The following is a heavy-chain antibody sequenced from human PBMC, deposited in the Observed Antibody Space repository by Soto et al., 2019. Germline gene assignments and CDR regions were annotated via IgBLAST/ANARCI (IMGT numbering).Heavy chain of an antibody. CDR1: GFTFSSYG. CDR2: ISYDGSNK. CDR3: AKGMVTATPPFDY. D-gene: IGHD2-21*02. Sequence: GESLKISCAASGFTFSSYGMHWVRQAPGKGLEWVAVISYDGSNKYYADSVKGRFTISRDNSKNTLYLQMNSLRAEDTAVYYCAKGMVTATPPFDYWGQGTLVTVSS. V-gene: IGHV3-30*18. J-gene: IGHJ4*02.